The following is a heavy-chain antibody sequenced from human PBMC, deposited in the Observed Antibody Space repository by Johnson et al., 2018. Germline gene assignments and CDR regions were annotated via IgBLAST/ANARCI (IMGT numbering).Heavy chain of an antibody. CDR3: ARGYESALGRLDY. V-gene: IGHV1-69*12. CDR2: IIPIFGTT. Sequence: QVQLVQSGAEVEKPGSSVKVSCKASGGTISNYAISWVRQAPGQGLEWMGGIIPIFGTTKYAQKFQGRVRITADESTNTAYLELSSLRSEDTAGYYCARGYESALGRLDYWGQGTLVTVSS. J-gene: IGHJ4*02. D-gene: IGHD5-18*01. CDR1: GGTISNYA.